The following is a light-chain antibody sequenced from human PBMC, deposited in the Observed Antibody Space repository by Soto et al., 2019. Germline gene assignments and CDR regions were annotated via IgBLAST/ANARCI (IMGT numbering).Light chain of an antibody. Sequence: EIVMTQSPATLPVSPGERATLSCRASQSVSSNLAWYQQKPGQAPRLLIYGASTRATGIPARFSGSGSGTEFALTISSPQSEDFAVYYCQHQGTFGQGTKVEIK. CDR1: QSVSSN. CDR2: GAS. J-gene: IGKJ1*01. V-gene: IGKV3-15*01. CDR3: QHQGT.